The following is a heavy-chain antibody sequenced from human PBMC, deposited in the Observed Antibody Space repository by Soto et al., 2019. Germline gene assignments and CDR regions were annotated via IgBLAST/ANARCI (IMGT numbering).Heavy chain of an antibody. D-gene: IGHD3-3*01. V-gene: IGHV3-66*01. CDR2: IYSGGST. J-gene: IGHJ6*02. CDR3: ARARGSPIFGVVDVLKFYYQDMDV. CDR1: GFTVSINY. Sequence: GGSLRLSCAASGFTVSINYMSWFRQAPGKGLEWVSVIYSGGSTYYADSVKGRFTFYRDNSKNTLYLQMNRLTAEDTAVYYCARARGSPIFGVVDVLKFYYQDMDVWGHGTTVTVSS.